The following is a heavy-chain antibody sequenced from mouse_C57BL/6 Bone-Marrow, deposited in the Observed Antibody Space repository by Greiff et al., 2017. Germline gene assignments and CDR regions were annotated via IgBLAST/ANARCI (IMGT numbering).Heavy chain of an antibody. V-gene: IGHV1-63*01. Sequence: LVESGAELVRPGTSVKMSCKASGYTFTNYWIGWAKQRPGHGLEWIGDIYPGGGYTNDNEKFKGKATLTADKSSSTAYMQFSSLTSEDSAIYYCARSGNWYCDVWGTGTTVTVSS. D-gene: IGHD1-1*01. CDR1: GYTFTNYW. J-gene: IGHJ1*03. CDR3: ARSGNWYCDV. CDR2: IYPGGGYT.